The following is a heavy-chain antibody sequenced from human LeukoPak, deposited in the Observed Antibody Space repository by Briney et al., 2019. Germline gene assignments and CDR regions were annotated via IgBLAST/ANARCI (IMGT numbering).Heavy chain of an antibody. CDR1: GFTFSSYW. J-gene: IGHJ4*02. Sequence: PGGSLRLSCAASGFTFSSYWMSWVRQAPGKGLEWVAHINQDGSEKYYVDSAKGRFTISRDNAKNSLYLQMNSLRAEDTAVYYCARESGSVTSEVDFDYWGQGTLVTVSS. V-gene: IGHV3-7*01. CDR3: ARESGSVTSEVDFDY. D-gene: IGHD4-17*01. CDR2: INQDGSEK.